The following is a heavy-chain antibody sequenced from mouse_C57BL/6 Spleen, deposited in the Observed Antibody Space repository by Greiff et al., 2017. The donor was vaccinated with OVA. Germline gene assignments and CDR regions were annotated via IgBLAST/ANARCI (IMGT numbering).Heavy chain of an antibody. CDR2: IDPEDGET. CDR3: ASRGGGSSYDFDY. J-gene: IGHJ2*01. CDR1: GFNIKDYY. Sequence: EVQGVESGAELVKPGASVKLSCTASGFNIKDYYMHWVKQRTEQGLEWIGRIDPEDGETKYAPKFQGKATITADTSSNTAYLQLSSLTSEDTAVYYCASRGGGSSYDFDYWGQGTTLTVSS. D-gene: IGHD1-1*01. V-gene: IGHV14-2*01.